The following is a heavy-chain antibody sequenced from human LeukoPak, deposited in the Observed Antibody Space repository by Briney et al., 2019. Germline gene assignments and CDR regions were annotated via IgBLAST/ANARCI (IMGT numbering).Heavy chain of an antibody. Sequence: GGSLRLSCTASGFTFSSYNMNWVRQAPGKGLEWISHISSSGAAIYYADSVKGRFTISRDNAQNSLYLQMNSLRAEDTALYYCAKEDRHHTPRMYQPLLNSGIDYWGQGTLVTVSS. V-gene: IGHV3-48*04. CDR3: AKEDRHHTPRMYQPLLNSGIDY. CDR2: ISSSGAAI. D-gene: IGHD2-2*01. CDR1: GFTFSSYN. J-gene: IGHJ4*02.